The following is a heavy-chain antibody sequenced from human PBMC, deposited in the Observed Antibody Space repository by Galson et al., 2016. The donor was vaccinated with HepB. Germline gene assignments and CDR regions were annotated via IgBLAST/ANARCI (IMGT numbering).Heavy chain of an antibody. D-gene: IGHD3-3*01. Sequence: QSGAEVKKPGESLKISCRGSGYTFDSYWIGWVRQMPGKGLEWMAIIYPGDFDIRYSPSFQGQVTISVDKSISTAYLQWSSLTASAPAMYYWARSLTGAYDFWGAMYNYDAMDVWGQGTTVIVS. CDR1: GYTFDSYW. CDR3: ARSLTGAYDFWGAMYNYDAMDV. CDR2: IYPGDFDI. J-gene: IGHJ6*02. V-gene: IGHV5-51*01.